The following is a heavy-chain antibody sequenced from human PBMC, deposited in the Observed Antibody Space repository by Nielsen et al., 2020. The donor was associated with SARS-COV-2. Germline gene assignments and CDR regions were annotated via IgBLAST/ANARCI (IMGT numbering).Heavy chain of an antibody. V-gene: IGHV4-34*01. CDR1: GGSFSGYY. J-gene: IGHJ4*02. CDR3: ARGRGYSYGHQYFDY. D-gene: IGHD5-18*01. Sequence: SETLSLTCAVYGGSFSGYYWSWIRQPPGKGLEWIGEINHSGSTNYNPSLKSRVTISVDTSKNQFSLKLSSVTAADTAVYYCARGRGYSYGHQYFDYWGQGTLVTVSS. CDR2: INHSGST.